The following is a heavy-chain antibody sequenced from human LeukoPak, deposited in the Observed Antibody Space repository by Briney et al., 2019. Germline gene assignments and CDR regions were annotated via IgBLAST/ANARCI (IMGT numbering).Heavy chain of an antibody. CDR3: AKGVRGGPFWYYFDY. V-gene: IGHV3-9*01. CDR1: GFTFDDYG. CDR2: ITWNSGRI. D-gene: IGHD3-10*02. J-gene: IGHJ4*02. Sequence: GRSLRLSCAASGFTFDDYGMHWVRQAPGKGLEWVSGITWNSGRIVYADSVKGRFTISRDNAKNSLYLQMNSLRTEDTAFYYCAKGVRGGPFWYYFDYWGQGTVVTVSS.